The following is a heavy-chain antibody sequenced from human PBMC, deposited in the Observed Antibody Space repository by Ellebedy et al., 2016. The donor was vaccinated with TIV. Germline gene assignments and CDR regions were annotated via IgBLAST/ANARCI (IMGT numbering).Heavy chain of an antibody. CDR3: AKATPKYYDFWSGYYTTDY. CDR1: GFTFSSYG. D-gene: IGHD3-3*01. CDR2: IWYDGSNK. V-gene: IGHV3-30*02. Sequence: GESLKISXAASGFTFSSYGMHWVRQAPGKGLEWVAVIWYDGSNKYYADSVKGRFTISRDNSKNTLYLQMNSLRAEDTAVYYCAKATPKYYDFWSGYYTTDYWGQGTLVTVSS. J-gene: IGHJ4*02.